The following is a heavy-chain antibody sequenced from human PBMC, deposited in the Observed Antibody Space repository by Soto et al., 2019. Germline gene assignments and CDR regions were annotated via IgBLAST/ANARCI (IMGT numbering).Heavy chain of an antibody. CDR3: ARIGIAAALDV. J-gene: IGHJ6*04. V-gene: IGHV4-34*01. D-gene: IGHD6-13*01. CDR1: GGSFSGYY. CDR2: INHSGST. Sequence: QVQLQQWGAGLLKPSETLSLTCAVCGGSFSGYYWSWIRQPPGKGLEWIGEINHSGSTNYNPSLKSRVTISVDTSKNQFSLKLSSVTAADTAVYYCARIGIAAALDVWGKGTTVTVSS.